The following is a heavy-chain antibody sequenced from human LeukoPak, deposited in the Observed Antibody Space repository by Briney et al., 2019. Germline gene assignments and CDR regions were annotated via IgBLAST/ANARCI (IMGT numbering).Heavy chain of an antibody. CDR2: IWYDGSIK. Sequence: QPGRSLRLSCAASGFTFSNYGMHWVRQAPGKGLEWVAGIWYDGSIKFYADSVKGRFTISRDNSKNTLYLQMNSLRAEDTALYYCAKDGNWNHGFDPWGQGTLVTVSS. V-gene: IGHV3-33*06. CDR1: GFTFSNYG. D-gene: IGHD1-14*01. J-gene: IGHJ5*02. CDR3: AKDGNWNHGFDP.